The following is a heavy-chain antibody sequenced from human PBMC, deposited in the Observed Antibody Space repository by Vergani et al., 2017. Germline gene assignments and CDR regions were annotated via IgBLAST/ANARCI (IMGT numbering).Heavy chain of an antibody. CDR2: IYSGDEI. V-gene: IGHV3-66*02. D-gene: IGHD3-10*01. CDR3: ARGNYYGSGTYVDP. J-gene: IGHJ5*02. CDR1: GSTVSGNY. Sequence: ELQLVESGGGLVQPGGSLRLFCAASGSTVSGNYMTWVCQAPGKGLEWVSHIYSGDEIYYAKSVKGRVTISRDTSKNTLHLQINNLRVEDTAVYYCARGNYYGSGTYVDPWGQGTLVTVSS.